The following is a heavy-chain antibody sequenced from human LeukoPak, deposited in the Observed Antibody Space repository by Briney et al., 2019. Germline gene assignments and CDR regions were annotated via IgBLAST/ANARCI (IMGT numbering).Heavy chain of an antibody. J-gene: IGHJ6*04. CDR1: GYTFTSYD. D-gene: IGHD4-11*01. Sequence: ASVKVSCKTSGYTFTSYDINWVRQATGQGLEWMGWMNPNSGNTGYAQKFQGRVTITRNTSISTAYMELSSLRSEDTAVYYCARDPPHKYSNYAVDVWGKGTTVTVSS. CDR3: ARDPPHKYSNYAVDV. CDR2: MNPNSGNT. V-gene: IGHV1-8*03.